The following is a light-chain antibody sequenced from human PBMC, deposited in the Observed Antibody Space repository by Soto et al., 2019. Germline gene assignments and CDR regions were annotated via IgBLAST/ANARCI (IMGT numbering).Light chain of an antibody. V-gene: IGKV3-20*01. CDR1: QSVSSN. J-gene: IGKJ5*01. CDR3: QQYVSSAIT. Sequence: EIVMTQSPATLSVSPGERATLSCRASQSVSSNLAWYQQKPGQAPRLLISGASRRATGIPDRFSGSGSGTDFTLSISRLEPEDFALYYCQQYVSSAITFGQGTRLEIK. CDR2: GAS.